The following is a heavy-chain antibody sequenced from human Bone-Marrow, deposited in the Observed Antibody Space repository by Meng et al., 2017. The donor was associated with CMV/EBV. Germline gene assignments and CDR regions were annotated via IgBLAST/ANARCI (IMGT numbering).Heavy chain of an antibody. CDR2: IYYSGST. CDR3: ARDFGTTPRFFY. J-gene: IGHJ4*01. Sequence: SETLSLTCTVSSGSISSGDYYWSWTRQPPGKGLEWIGYIYYSGSTYYNPSLKSRVTMSVDTSKYQFSLNLSSVTAADTAVYYCARDFGTTPRFFYWGHGTLVTVSS. V-gene: IGHV4-30-4*08. CDR1: SGSISSGDYY. D-gene: IGHD1-7*01.